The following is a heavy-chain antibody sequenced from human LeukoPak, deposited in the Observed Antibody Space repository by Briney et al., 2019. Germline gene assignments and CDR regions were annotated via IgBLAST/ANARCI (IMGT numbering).Heavy chain of an antibody. Sequence: SETLSLTCTVSGGSISSYYWSWIRQPAGKGLEWIGRISASGSTNYAPSLRSRVTMSVDTSTKQFSLKLTSVTAADTAVYYCARLDYYGSGSYSGAFDIWGQGTMVTVSS. D-gene: IGHD3-10*01. J-gene: IGHJ3*02. CDR3: ARLDYYGSGSYSGAFDI. CDR1: GGSISSYY. V-gene: IGHV4-4*07. CDR2: ISASGST.